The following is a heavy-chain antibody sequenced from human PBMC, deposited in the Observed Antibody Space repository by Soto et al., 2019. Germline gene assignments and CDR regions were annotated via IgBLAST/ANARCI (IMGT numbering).Heavy chain of an antibody. CDR3: ACWGGKFATAFKDCFDS. D-gene: IGHD3-16*01. Sequence: GASVKVSCKASGYTFTSYAMHWVRQAPGQRLEWMGWINAGNGNTRYLQKFQGRVTITRDTSARIAYMELSSLRSEDTAVYYCACWGGKFATAFKDCFDSWGQGTMVTVSS. CDR1: GYTFTSYA. V-gene: IGHV1-3*01. CDR2: INAGNGNT. J-gene: IGHJ5*01.